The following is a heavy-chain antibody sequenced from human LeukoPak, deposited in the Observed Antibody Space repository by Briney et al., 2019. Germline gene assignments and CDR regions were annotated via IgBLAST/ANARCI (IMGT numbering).Heavy chain of an antibody. V-gene: IGHV3-30*02. D-gene: IGHD1-1*01. Sequence: PGGSLRLSCAASGFTFSSYVMHWVRQAPGKGLEWVAVIWDDGSNKYYADSVKGRFTISRDNSKNTLYLQMNSLRAEDTAVYYCVKTDATGTTHDYYYGMDVWGQGTTVTVSS. CDR3: VKTDATGTTHDYYYGMDV. J-gene: IGHJ6*02. CDR2: IWDDGSNK. CDR1: GFTFSSYV.